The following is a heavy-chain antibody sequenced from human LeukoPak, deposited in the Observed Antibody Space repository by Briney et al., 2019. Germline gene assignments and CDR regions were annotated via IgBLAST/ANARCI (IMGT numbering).Heavy chain of an antibody. CDR1: GGSFSGYY. Sequence: SETLSLTCAVYGGSFSGYYWSWIRQPPGKGLEWIGEINHSGRTNYNPSLKSRVTIAVDTSKNQFSLKLSSVTAADTAVYYCARASYYDSSGYYLLYWGQGTLVTVSS. V-gene: IGHV4-34*01. CDR2: INHSGRT. D-gene: IGHD3-22*01. CDR3: ARASYYDSSGYYLLY. J-gene: IGHJ4*02.